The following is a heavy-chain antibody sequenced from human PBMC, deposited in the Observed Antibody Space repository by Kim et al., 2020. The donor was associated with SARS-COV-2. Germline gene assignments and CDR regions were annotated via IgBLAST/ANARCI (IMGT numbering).Heavy chain of an antibody. D-gene: IGHD4-17*01. CDR2: IYSGGSST. V-gene: IGHV3-23*03. CDR3: AKDAVSYYGMDV. J-gene: IGHJ6*02. Sequence: GGSLRRSCAASGFTFSSYAMSWVRQAPGKGLEWVSVIYSGGSSTYYADSVKGRFTISRDNSKNTLYLQMNSLRAEDTAVYYCAKDAVSYYGMDVWGQGTTVTVSS. CDR1: GFTFSSYA.